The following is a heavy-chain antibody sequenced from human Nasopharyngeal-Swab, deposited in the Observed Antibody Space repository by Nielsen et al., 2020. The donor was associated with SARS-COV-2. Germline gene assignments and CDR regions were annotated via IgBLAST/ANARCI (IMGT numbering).Heavy chain of an antibody. D-gene: IGHD3-22*01. Sequence: SLKISCAASGFTFSSYGMHWVRQAPGKGLEWVAVIWYDGSNKYYADSVKGRFTISRDNSKNTLYLQMNSLRAEDTAVYYCARGSSGLPDYWGQGTLVTVSS. V-gene: IGHV3-33*01. CDR2: IWYDGSNK. CDR1: GFTFSSYG. J-gene: IGHJ4*02. CDR3: ARGSSGLPDY.